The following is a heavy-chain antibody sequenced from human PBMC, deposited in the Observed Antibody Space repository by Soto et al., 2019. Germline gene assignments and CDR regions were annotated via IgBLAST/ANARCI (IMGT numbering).Heavy chain of an antibody. V-gene: IGHV4-61*01. CDR2: IYYSGST. Sequence: PSETLSLTCTVSGGSVSSGSYYWSWIRQPPGKGLEWIGYIYYSGSTNYNPSLKSRVTISVDTSKNQFSLKLSSVTAADTAVYYCARDFSNRNYWVGFDPWGQGTLVTVSS. D-gene: IGHD4-4*01. CDR3: ARDFSNRNYWVGFDP. J-gene: IGHJ5*02. CDR1: GGSVSSGSYY.